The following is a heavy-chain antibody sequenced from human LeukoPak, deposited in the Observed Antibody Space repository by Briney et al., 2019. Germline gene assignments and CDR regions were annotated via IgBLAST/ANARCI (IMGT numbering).Heavy chain of an antibody. CDR1: GGTSSSYA. J-gene: IGHJ4*02. Sequence: AASVKVSCKASGGTSSSYAISWVRQAPGQGLEWMGRIFPIFATANYAQKFQGRVTITADESTSTPYMELSSLRSEDTAVYYCARESGSYEAYFDYWGQGTLVTVSS. D-gene: IGHD1-26*01. CDR3: ARESGSYEAYFDY. V-gene: IGHV1-69*13. CDR2: IFPIFATA.